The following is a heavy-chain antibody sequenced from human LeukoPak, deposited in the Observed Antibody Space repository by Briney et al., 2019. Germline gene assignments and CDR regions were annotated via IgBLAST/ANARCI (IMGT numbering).Heavy chain of an antibody. V-gene: IGHV4-39*01. CDR2: LYYSGGT. J-gene: IGHJ4*02. CDR3: ASSGYYFYFHS. Sequence: SETLSLTCAVSGASISSSNYYWGWIRQPPGKGLEWIGSLYYSGGTYYNSSLKSRVTIYVDTSKNQFSLRLGSVTAADTAVYYCASSGYYFYFHSWGQGTLVTVSS. CDR1: GASISSSNYY. D-gene: IGHD3-22*01.